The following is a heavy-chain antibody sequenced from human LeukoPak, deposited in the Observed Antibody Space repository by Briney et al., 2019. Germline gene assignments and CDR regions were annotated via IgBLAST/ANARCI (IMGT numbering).Heavy chain of an antibody. D-gene: IGHD6-19*01. CDR1: GYTFTGYY. Sequence: ASVKVSCKASGYTFTGYYMHWVRQAPGQGLERMGWINPNSGGTNYAQKFQGRVTMTRDTSISTAYMELSRLRSDDTAVYYCAREQSSGWVQPYNWFDPWGQGTLVTVSS. V-gene: IGHV1-2*02. CDR3: AREQSSGWVQPYNWFDP. J-gene: IGHJ5*02. CDR2: INPNSGGT.